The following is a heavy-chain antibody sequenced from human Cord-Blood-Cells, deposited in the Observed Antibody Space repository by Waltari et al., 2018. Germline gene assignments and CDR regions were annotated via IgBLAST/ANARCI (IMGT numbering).Heavy chain of an antibody. CDR1: GYSISSGYY. CDR3: ARARAKYGSGSYWFDP. J-gene: IGHJ5*02. Sequence: QVQLQESGPGLVKPSETLSLTCAVSGYSISSGYYWGWIRQPPGKGLEWIGSIYHSGSTYYNPSLKSRVTISVDTSKNQFSLKLSSVTAADTAVYYCARARAKYGSGSYWFDPWGQGTLVTVSS. V-gene: IGHV4-38-2*01. CDR2: IYHSGST. D-gene: IGHD3-10*01.